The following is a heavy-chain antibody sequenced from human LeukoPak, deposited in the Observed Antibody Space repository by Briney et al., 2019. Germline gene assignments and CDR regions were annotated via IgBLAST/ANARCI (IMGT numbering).Heavy chain of an antibody. V-gene: IGHV3-21*01. J-gene: IGHJ6*03. D-gene: IGHD3-22*01. Sequence: PGGSLRLSCEASGFSFSTYNMNWAPRAPEQRLEWISSITSSSGYVFYADSVRGRFTISRDNTKNSLYLQIDSLRVEDTAVYYCARDPYSGYYGTYYYYYMDVWGKGTTVTVSS. CDR3: ARDPYSGYYGTYYYYYMDV. CDR1: GFSFSTYN. CDR2: ITSSSGYV.